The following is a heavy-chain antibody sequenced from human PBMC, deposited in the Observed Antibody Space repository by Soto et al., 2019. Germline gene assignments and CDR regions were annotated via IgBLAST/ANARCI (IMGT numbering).Heavy chain of an antibody. D-gene: IGHD3-9*01. CDR3: ARGSWEPKGLRYFDWLSNWYFDL. V-gene: IGHV3-13*01. CDR2: IGTAGDT. J-gene: IGHJ2*01. Sequence: EVQLVESGGGLVQPGGSLRLSCAASGFTFSSYDMHWVRQATGKGLEWVSAIGTAGDTYYPGSVKGRFTISSENAKNSLYLQMNSLRAGDTAVYYCARGSWEPKGLRYFDWLSNWYFDLWGRGTLVTVSS. CDR1: GFTFSSYD.